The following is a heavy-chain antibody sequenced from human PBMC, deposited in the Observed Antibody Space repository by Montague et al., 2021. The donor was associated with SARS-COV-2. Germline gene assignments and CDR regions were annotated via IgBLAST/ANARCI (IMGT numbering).Heavy chain of an antibody. CDR1: GGSISNSIYY. Sequence: SETLSLTCTVSGGSISNSIYYWDWIRQPPGEGLEWIESIYYTENTYYNPSLKSRVTISIDTSKNQFSLKLSSATAADTAVYYCARPGSGYSYGSGAFDYWGQGTLVTVSS. D-gene: IGHD5-18*01. CDR2: IYYTENT. CDR3: ARPGSGYSYGSGAFDY. V-gene: IGHV4-39*01. J-gene: IGHJ4*02.